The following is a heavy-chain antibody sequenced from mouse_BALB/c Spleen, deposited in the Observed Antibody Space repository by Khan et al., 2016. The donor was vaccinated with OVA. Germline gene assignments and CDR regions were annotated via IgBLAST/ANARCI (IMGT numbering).Heavy chain of an antibody. V-gene: IGHV1S135*01. CDR1: GYSFTTYY. J-gene: IGHJ3*02. D-gene: IGHD1-1*01. CDR2: IDPFNGGS. Sequence: VQLQQPGPELMKPGASVKISCKASGYSFTTYYIHWVKQSHGKTLEWIGYIDPFNGGSTYNQNFTGKATLTVDTYSSTAYMHHSSVTTEDSAVYYCASHDSTSWFGCWGQGTLVAVSA. CDR3: ASHDSTSWFGC.